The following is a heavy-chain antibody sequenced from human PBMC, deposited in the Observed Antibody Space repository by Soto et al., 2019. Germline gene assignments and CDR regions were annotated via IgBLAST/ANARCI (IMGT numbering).Heavy chain of an antibody. CDR2: IDPSDSYT. CDR1: GYSFTSYW. D-gene: IGHD3-22*01. CDR3: ARQAITRMIVVDFDY. V-gene: IGHV5-10-1*01. J-gene: IGHJ4*02. Sequence: GESLKISCKGSGYSFTSYWISWVRQMPGKGLEWMGRIDPSDSYTNYSPSFQGHVTISADKSISTAYLQWSSLKASDTAMYYCARQAITRMIVVDFDYWGQGTLVTVSS.